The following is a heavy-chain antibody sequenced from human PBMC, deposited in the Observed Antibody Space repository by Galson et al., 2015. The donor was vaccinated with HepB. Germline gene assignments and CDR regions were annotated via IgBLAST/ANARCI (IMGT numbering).Heavy chain of an antibody. Sequence: SLRLSCAASGFTFSDYYMSWVRQAPGKGLEWVSYISSSGSTIYYADSVKGRFTISRDNAQNSLYLQMNSLRAEDTAVYYCARGIFGVVESDAFDIWGQGTMVTVSS. CDR1: GFTFSDYY. J-gene: IGHJ3*02. CDR3: ARGIFGVVESDAFDI. V-gene: IGHV3-11*01. CDR2: ISSSGSTI. D-gene: IGHD3-3*01.